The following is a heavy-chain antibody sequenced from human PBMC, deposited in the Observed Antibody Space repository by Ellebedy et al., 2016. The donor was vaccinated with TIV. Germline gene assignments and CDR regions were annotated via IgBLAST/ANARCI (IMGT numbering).Heavy chain of an antibody. CDR1: GFIFSDYY. CDR2: ISGSGATI. Sequence: PGGSLRLSCAASGFIFSDYYMTWIRQAPGKGPEWVSYISGSGATIYYADSVEGRFTISRDNARNSLFLQMNNLRAEDTAVYYCARGADTTMVWGALDIWGQGTVVTVSS. CDR3: ARGADTTMVWGALDI. J-gene: IGHJ3*02. D-gene: IGHD5-18*01. V-gene: IGHV3-11*04.